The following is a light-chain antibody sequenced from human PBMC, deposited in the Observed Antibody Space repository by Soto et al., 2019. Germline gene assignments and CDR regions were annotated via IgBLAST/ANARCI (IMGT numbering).Light chain of an antibody. CDR2: DAS. J-gene: IGKJ1*01. V-gene: IGKV1-5*01. CDR3: QQYNSYCT. Sequence: DIQMTQSPSTLSTSLGARVTITCRASQSVSYWLAWYQKKPGKAPNLLIYDASILASGVPSRFSGGGFGTEFTLTISSLQPDDFATYYCQQYNSYCTLGQGPKVDIK. CDR1: QSVSYW.